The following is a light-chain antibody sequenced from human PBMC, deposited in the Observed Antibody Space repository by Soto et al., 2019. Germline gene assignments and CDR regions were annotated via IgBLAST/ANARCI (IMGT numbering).Light chain of an antibody. J-gene: IGKJ5*01. Sequence: DLQMTQSPSSVSASEGDRITISCQASQGISRSLAWYQQKPGKAPKLLIYAASSLQSGVPSRFSGSGFGTDFTLTISSLQPEDSAIYYCQQADTFPITFGQGTRLEI. CDR2: AAS. CDR3: QQADTFPIT. CDR1: QGISRS. V-gene: IGKV1D-12*01.